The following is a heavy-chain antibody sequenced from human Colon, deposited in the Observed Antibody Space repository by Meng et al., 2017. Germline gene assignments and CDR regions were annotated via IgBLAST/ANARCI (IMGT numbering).Heavy chain of an antibody. Sequence: QVPLQESGPGLAKPSQTLSLTCTVSGASISSEAFYWGWIRQHPGKGLEWIGYMHYSGIANYNPSLNSRIAISVDTSKNHFSLKLSSVTAADTAVYYCARYRYDSSSYSNFFDPWGQGTLVTVSS. J-gene: IGHJ5*02. CDR1: GASISSEAFY. D-gene: IGHD3-22*01. CDR3: ARYRYDSSSYSNFFDP. CDR2: MHYSGIA. V-gene: IGHV4-31*03.